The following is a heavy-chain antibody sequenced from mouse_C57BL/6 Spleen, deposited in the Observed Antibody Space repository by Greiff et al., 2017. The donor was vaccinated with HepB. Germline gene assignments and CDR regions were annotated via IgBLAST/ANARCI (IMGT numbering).Heavy chain of an antibody. V-gene: IGHV1-64*01. CDR1: GYTFTSYW. CDR3: AREGMGLRRGFDY. D-gene: IGHD2-4*01. Sequence: QVQLQQPGAELVKPGASVKLSCKASGYTFTSYWMHWVKQRPGQGLEWIGMIHPNSGSTNYNEKFKSKATLTVDKSSSTAYKQLSSLTSEDSAVYYCAREGMGLRRGFDYWGQGTTLTVSS. J-gene: IGHJ2*01. CDR2: IHPNSGST.